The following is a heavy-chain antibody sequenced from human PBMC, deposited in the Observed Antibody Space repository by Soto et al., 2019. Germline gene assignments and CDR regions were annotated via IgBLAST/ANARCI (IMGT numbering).Heavy chain of an antibody. CDR3: ARDYPSPIGYCSGGSCPNWFDP. J-gene: IGHJ5*02. CDR2: ISSSSSYI. V-gene: IGHV3-21*01. CDR1: GFTFSSYS. Sequence: GSLRLSCAASGFTFSSYSMNWVRQAPGKGLEWVSSISSSSSYIYYADSVKGRFTISRDNAKNSLYLQMNSLRAEDTAVYYCARDYPSPIGYCSGGSCPNWFDPWGQGTLVTVSS. D-gene: IGHD2-15*01.